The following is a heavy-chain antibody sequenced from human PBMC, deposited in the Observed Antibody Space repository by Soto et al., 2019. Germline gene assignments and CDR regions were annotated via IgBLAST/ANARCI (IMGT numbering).Heavy chain of an antibody. D-gene: IGHD3-10*01. CDR2: ISASDGT. Sequence: EVQLLESGGGLVQPGGSLRLSCVASGFTFRIYAMSWVRQAPGKGLEWVSAISASDGTHYADSVKGRFTISRDNSKSTLYLQMSSLRAEDTALYYCAKYGSGSYYASWGQGTLVTVSS. V-gene: IGHV3-23*01. CDR3: AKYGSGSYYAS. J-gene: IGHJ4*02. CDR1: GFTFRIYA.